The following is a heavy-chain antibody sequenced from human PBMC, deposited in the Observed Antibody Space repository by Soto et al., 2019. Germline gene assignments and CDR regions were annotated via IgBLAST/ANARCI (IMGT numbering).Heavy chain of an antibody. CDR3: ARGESYYDSSGYQIDY. Sequence: QVQLQESGPGLVKPSQTLSLTCTVSGGSISSGGYSWSWIRQHPGKGLEGIGYIYYSGSTYYNPSLKSRVTISVDTSKNQFSLKLSSVTAADTAVYYCARGESYYDSSGYQIDYWGQGTLVPVSS. J-gene: IGHJ4*02. CDR1: GGSISSGGYS. D-gene: IGHD3-22*01. CDR2: IYYSGST. V-gene: IGHV4-31*03.